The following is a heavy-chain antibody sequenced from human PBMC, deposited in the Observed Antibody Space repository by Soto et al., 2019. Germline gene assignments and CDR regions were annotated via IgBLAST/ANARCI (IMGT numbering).Heavy chain of an antibody. CDR2: ISAYNGNT. CDR3: ARARSGSYYRWFDP. Sequence: QVQLVQSGAEVKKPGASVKVSCKASGYTFTSYGISWVRQAPGQGLEWMGWISAYNGNTNYAQKLQGRVTLTTDTATSTAYMELRSRRPDDKAVYYCARARSGSYYRWFDPWGQGTLVTVSS. D-gene: IGHD1-26*01. CDR1: GYTFTSYG. V-gene: IGHV1-18*01. J-gene: IGHJ5*02.